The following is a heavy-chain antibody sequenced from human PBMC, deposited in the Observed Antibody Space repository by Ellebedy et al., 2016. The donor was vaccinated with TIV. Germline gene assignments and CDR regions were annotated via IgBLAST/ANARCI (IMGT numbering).Heavy chain of an antibody. Sequence: ETLSLTCAVSGGSISSSNWWSWVRQPPGKGLEWVSIVNGRGDTNYADSVKGRFTISRDDSKNTLYLQMNSLRAEDTAVYYCAILHCSGGSCDWFDPWGQGTLVTVSS. CDR2: VNGRGDT. CDR1: GGSISSSNW. J-gene: IGHJ5*02. V-gene: IGHV3-53*01. CDR3: AILHCSGGSCDWFDP. D-gene: IGHD2-15*01.